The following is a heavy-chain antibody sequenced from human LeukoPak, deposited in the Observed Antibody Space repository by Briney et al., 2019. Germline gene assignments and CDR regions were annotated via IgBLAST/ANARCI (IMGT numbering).Heavy chain of an antibody. V-gene: IGHV1-2*04. J-gene: IGHJ4*02. CDR2: INPNSGGT. Sequence: ASVRVSCKASGGTFSSYAISWVRQAPGQGLEWMGWINPNSGGTNYAQKFQGWVTMTRDTSISTAYMELSRLRSDDTAVYYCARDCQGAIDYWGQGTLVTVSS. CDR1: GGTFSSYA. CDR3: ARDCQGAIDY. D-gene: IGHD1-26*01.